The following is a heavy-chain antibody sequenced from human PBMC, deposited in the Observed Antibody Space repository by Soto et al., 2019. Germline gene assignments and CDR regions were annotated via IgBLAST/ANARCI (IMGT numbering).Heavy chain of an antibody. D-gene: IGHD3-3*01. Sequence: GGSLRLSCAASGFTFSSYAMSWVRQAPGKGLEWVSAISGSGGSTYYADSVKGRFTISRDNSKNTLYLQMNSLRAEDTAVYVCAKLFEVPTFYFAYWGQRTLVTVSS. CDR2: ISGSGGST. CDR3: AKLFEVPTFYFAY. CDR1: GFTFSSYA. J-gene: IGHJ4*02. V-gene: IGHV3-23*01.